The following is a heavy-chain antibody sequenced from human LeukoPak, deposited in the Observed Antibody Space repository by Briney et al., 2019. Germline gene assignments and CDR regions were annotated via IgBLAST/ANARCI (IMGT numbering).Heavy chain of an antibody. CDR3: ARTDSGSSGYFDF. CDR1: GFTFSSNW. V-gene: IGHV3-7*01. J-gene: IGHJ4*02. Sequence: GGSLRLSCAASGFTFSSNWMSWVRQAPGKGVEWVANIKQDGSEKYYVDSVKGRFTISRDNAKNSLYLQMNSLRAEDTAVYYCARTDSGSSGYFDFWGQGTLVTVSS. CDR2: IKQDGSEK. D-gene: IGHD1-26*01.